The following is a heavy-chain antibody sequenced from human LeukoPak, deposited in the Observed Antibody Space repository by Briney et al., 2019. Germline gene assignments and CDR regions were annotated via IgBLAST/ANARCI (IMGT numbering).Heavy chain of an antibody. J-gene: IGHJ6*03. Sequence: GGSLRLSCAASGFTFSSYSMNWVRQAPGKGLEWVSSISSSSSYIYYADSVKGRFTISRDNAKNSLYLQMNSLRAEDTAVYYCARDTSGSFYYYMDVRGKGTTVTVSS. D-gene: IGHD5-12*01. CDR3: ARDTSGSFYYYMDV. CDR2: ISSSSSYI. V-gene: IGHV3-21*01. CDR1: GFTFSSYS.